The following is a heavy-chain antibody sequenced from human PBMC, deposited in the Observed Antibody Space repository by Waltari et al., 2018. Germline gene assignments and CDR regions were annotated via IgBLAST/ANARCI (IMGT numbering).Heavy chain of an antibody. Sequence: QVQLVQSGAEVKKPGASVKVSCKASGYPFTGYYMHWVRQAPGQGLEGMGWINPNSGGTNYAQKLQGRVTMTRDTSISTAYMELSRLRSDDTAVYYCARDWWSGYAVPTSDYWGQGTLVTVSS. V-gene: IGHV1-2*02. CDR1: GYPFTGYY. CDR2: INPNSGGT. D-gene: IGHD5-12*01. J-gene: IGHJ4*02. CDR3: ARDWWSGYAVPTSDY.